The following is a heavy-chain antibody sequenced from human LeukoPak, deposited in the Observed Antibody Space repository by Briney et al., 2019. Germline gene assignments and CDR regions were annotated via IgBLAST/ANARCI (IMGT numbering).Heavy chain of an antibody. Sequence: GGSLRLSCAASGFTFSSYEMNWVRQAPGKGLEWDSYISSSGSTIYYADSVKGRFTISRDNAKNSLYLQMNSLRAEDTAVYYCASHYYGSGSYYPHYWGQGTLVTVSS. D-gene: IGHD3-10*01. CDR2: ISSSGSTI. CDR1: GFTFSSYE. V-gene: IGHV3-48*03. J-gene: IGHJ4*02. CDR3: ASHYYGSGSYYPHY.